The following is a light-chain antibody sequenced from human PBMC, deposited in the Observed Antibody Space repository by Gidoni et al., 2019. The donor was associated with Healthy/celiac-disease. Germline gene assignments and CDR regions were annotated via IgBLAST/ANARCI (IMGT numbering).Light chain of an antibody. CDR2: KTS. J-gene: IGKJ2*01. V-gene: IGKV1-5*03. CDR1: QSINNW. CDR3: QQYNSYSYT. Sequence: DIQMTQSPSTLSASVGDRVTITGRASQSINNWLAWYQQKPGKAPKHLIYKTSSLESGVPSRFSGRGSGTEFTLTISSLQPDDFATFYCQQYNSYSYTFGQGTRLEIK.